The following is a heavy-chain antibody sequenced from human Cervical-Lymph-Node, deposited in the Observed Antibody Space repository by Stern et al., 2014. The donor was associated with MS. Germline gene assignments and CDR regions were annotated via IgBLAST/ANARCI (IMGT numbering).Heavy chain of an antibody. Sequence: QVQLVESGGGVVQPGRSLRLSCAASRFTFSLYAMHWVRQAPGKGLEWVAVISFDGDITHYGDSVKGRFTISRDNSKNTLYLQMNSLTAEDSAVYYCAKGYSGSYYVGDFDNWGQRTLVTVSS. J-gene: IGHJ4*02. D-gene: IGHD1-26*01. CDR1: RFTFSLYA. CDR2: ISFDGDIT. V-gene: IGHV3-30*18. CDR3: AKGYSGSYYVGDFDN.